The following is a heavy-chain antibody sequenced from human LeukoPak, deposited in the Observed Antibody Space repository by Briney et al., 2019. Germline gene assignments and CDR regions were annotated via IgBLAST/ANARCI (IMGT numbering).Heavy chain of an antibody. CDR1: GYTFTSYG. V-gene: IGHV1-18*01. Sequence: ASVKVSCKASGYTFTSYGISWVRQAPGQGLEWMGWISAYNGNTNYAQKLQGRVTMTTDTSTSTAYMELRSLRSDDTAVYYCARDLSSSWYNGRDFQHWGQGTLVTVSS. CDR3: ARDLSSSWYNGRDFQH. J-gene: IGHJ1*01. CDR2: ISAYNGNT. D-gene: IGHD6-13*01.